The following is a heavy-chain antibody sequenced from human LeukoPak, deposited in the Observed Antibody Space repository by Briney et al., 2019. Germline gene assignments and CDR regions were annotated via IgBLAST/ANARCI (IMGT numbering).Heavy chain of an antibody. CDR3: ARAGGYLLYFDS. CDR1: GGSISSYY. CDR2: IYYSGST. Sequence: SETLSLTCTVSGGSISSYYWSWIRQPPGKGLEWIGYIYYSGSTNYNPSLKSRVTISVDTSKNEFSLKLSSVTAADTAVYYCARAGGYLLYFDSWGQGTLATVSS. J-gene: IGHJ4*02. D-gene: IGHD5-12*01. V-gene: IGHV4-59*08.